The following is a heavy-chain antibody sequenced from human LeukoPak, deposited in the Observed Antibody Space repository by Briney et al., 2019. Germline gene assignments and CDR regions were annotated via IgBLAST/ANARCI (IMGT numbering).Heavy chain of an antibody. J-gene: IGHJ4*02. V-gene: IGHV1-69*05. Sequence: ASVTVSFKASGGSFIIYGISWVGQAPGQGREWMGGIIPIFGTGNYAQKFQGRVTLTRDTSESTVYMELSNLQSDDMAVYYCARFLETGWYFDYWGQGSLVTAPS. D-gene: IGHD3-3*01. CDR1: GGSFIIYG. CDR3: ARFLETGWYFDY. CDR2: IIPIFGTG.